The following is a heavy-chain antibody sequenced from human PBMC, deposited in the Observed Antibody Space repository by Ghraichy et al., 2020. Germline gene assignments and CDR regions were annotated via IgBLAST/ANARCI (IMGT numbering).Heavy chain of an antibody. CDR2: INHSGST. V-gene: IGHV4-34*01. Sequence: SQTLSLTCAVYGGSFSGYYWSWIRQPPGKGLEWTGKINHSGSTNYNPSLKSRVTISVDTSKNQFSLKLSSVTAADTAVYYCARDIRLGYCTNGVCYTYYYYGMDVWGQGTTVTVSS. CDR3: ARDIRLGYCTNGVCYTYYYYGMDV. CDR1: GGSFSGYY. J-gene: IGHJ6*02. D-gene: IGHD2-8*01.